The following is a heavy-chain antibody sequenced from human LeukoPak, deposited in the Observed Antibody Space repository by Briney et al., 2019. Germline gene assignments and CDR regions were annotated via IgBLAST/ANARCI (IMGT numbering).Heavy chain of an antibody. CDR3: AKVNINNWHSCDY. V-gene: IGHV4-4*02. CDR2: IYHSGSP. D-gene: IGHD1-1*01. J-gene: IGHJ4*02. CDR1: GGSISSNNW. Sequence: SGTLSLTCAVSGGSISSNNWWGWVRQPPGKGLEWIGEIYHSGSPNYNPSLKSRVTISVDKSRNHFSLNLSSVTAADTAVYYCAKVNINNWHSCDYWGQGTLVTVSS.